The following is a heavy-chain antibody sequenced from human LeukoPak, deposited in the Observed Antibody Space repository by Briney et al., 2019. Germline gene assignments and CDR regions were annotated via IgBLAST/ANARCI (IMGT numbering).Heavy chain of an antibody. D-gene: IGHD2-8*02. Sequence: GGSLRLSCAASGFTFRTYGMNWVRQAPGKGLEWASYVSGSSGSIYDADSVKGRFTISRDNAKNSLYLQMNSLRDEDTAFYYCARVYCTGGMCYTGLDYWGQGTLVTVSS. CDR3: ARVYCTGGMCYTGLDY. CDR2: VSGSSGSI. J-gene: IGHJ4*02. CDR1: GFTFRTYG. V-gene: IGHV3-48*02.